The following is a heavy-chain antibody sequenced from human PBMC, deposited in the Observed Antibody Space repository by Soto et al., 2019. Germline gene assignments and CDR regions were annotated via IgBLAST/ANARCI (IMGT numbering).Heavy chain of an antibody. J-gene: IGHJ4*02. Sequence: SETLSLTCTVSGGSISSSSYYWGWIRQPPGKGLEWIGSIYYSGSTYYNPSLKSRVTISVDTSKNQFSLKLSSVTAADTAVYYCARFPYSSSWYEIDYWGQGTLVTVSS. D-gene: IGHD6-13*01. CDR2: IYYSGST. CDR3: ARFPYSSSWYEIDY. CDR1: GGSISSSSYY. V-gene: IGHV4-39*01.